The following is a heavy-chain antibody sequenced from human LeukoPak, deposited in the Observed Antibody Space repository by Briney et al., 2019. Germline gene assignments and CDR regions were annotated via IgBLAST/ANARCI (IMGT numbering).Heavy chain of an antibody. J-gene: IGHJ4*02. CDR1: GYTFTSYG. V-gene: IGHV1-18*01. CDR2: ISAYNGNT. D-gene: IGHD3-22*01. Sequence: ASVKVSCKASGYTFTSYGISWVRQAPGQGLEWMGWISAYNGNTNYAQKLQGRVTMTTDTSTSTAYMELRSLRSDDTAVYYCARDYYDSSGYYYVYDYFDYWGQGTLVTVSS. CDR3: ARDYYDSSGYYYVYDYFDY.